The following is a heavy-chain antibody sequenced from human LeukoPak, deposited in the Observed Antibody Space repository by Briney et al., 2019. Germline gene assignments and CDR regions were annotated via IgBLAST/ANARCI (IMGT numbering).Heavy chain of an antibody. CDR3: ARRKSWRYYYYGMDV. V-gene: IGHV4-34*01. CDR1: GGSFSGYY. Sequence: SETLSLTCAVYGGSFSGYYWSWIRQPPGKGLEWIGEINHSGSTNYNPSLKSRVTISVDTSKSQFSLKLSSVTAADTAVYYCARRKSWRYYYYGMDVWGQGTTVTVSS. J-gene: IGHJ6*02. CDR2: INHSGST. D-gene: IGHD6-13*01.